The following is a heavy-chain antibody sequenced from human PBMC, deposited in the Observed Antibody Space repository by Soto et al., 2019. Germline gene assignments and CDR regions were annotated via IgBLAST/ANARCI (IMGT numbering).Heavy chain of an antibody. CDR1: GFTFTSSA. Sequence: GASVKVSCKASGFTFTSSAVQWVRQARGQRLEWIGWIVVGSGNTNYAQKFQERVTITRDMSTSTAYMEMSSLRSEDTAVYYCAADPSVYDFWSGYGPRRFDYWGQGTLVTVSS. CDR3: AADPSVYDFWSGYGPRRFDY. J-gene: IGHJ4*02. D-gene: IGHD3-3*01. V-gene: IGHV1-58*01. CDR2: IVVGSGNT.